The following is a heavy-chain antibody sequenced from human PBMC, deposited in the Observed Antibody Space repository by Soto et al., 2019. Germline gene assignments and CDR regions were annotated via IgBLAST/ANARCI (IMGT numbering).Heavy chain of an antibody. V-gene: IGHV1-69*12. Sequence: QVQLVQSGAAVKKPGSSVKVSCKASGGTFSSYAISWVRHAPGQGLEWMGGIIPIFGTGNYAQKFQGRVTITADESTSTAYMELSSLRSEDTAVYYCARARTSSCPVGCWFDPWGQGTLVTVSS. J-gene: IGHJ5*02. CDR1: GGTFSSYA. CDR3: ARARTSSCPVGCWFDP. D-gene: IGHD2-15*01. CDR2: IIPIFGTG.